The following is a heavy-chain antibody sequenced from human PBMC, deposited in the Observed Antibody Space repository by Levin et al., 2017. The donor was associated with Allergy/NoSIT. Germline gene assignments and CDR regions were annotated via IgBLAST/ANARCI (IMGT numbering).Heavy chain of an antibody. J-gene: IGHJ2*01. V-gene: IGHV1-69*01. CDR1: GGTFSSYA. D-gene: IGHD5-24*01. Sequence: KISCKASGGTFSSYAISWVRQAPGQGLEWMGGIIPIFGTANYAQKFQGRVTITADESTSTAYMELSSLRSEDTAVYYCARDWGDGSTNWYFDLWGRGTLVTVSS. CDR2: IIPIFGTA. CDR3: ARDWGDGSTNWYFDL.